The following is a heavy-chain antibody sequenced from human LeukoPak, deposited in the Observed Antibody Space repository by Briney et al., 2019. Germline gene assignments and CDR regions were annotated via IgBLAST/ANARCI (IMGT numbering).Heavy chain of an antibody. CDR1: GFTFSSYG. CDR3: VRERFHGSGAPKFDF. J-gene: IGHJ4*02. D-gene: IGHD3-10*01. CDR2: ISYDGSNK. V-gene: IGHV3-30*03. Sequence: GGSLRLSCAASGFTFSSYGMHWVRQAPGKGLEWVAVISYDGSNKYYADSVKGRFTISRDNSKNTLYLQMNSLRAEDTAVYYCVRERFHGSGAPKFDFWGQGTLATVSS.